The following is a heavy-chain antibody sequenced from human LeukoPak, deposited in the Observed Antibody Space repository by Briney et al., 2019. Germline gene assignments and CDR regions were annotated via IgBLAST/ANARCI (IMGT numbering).Heavy chain of an antibody. J-gene: IGHJ4*02. CDR1: GGSISSYY. V-gene: IGHV4-34*01. D-gene: IGHD3-16*02. CDR3: ARLRPNVWGSYRTLFDY. Sequence: PSETLSLTCTVSGGSISSYYWSWIRQPPGKGLEWIGEINHSGSTNYNPSLKSRVTISVDTSKNQFSLKLSSVTAADTAVYYCARLRPNVWGSYRTLFDYWGQGTLVTVSS. CDR2: INHSGST.